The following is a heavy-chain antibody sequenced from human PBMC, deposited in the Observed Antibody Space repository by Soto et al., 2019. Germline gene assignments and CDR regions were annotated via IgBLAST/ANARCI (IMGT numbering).Heavy chain of an antibody. CDR3: ARDRITIFGPHYCYYGMDV. CDR2: IYYSGST. Sequence: QVQLQESGPGLVKPSQTLSLTCTVSGGSISSGGYYWSWLRQHPGKGLEWIGYIYYSGSTYYNPSLKSRGTISVDTSKNQFSLKLSSVTAADTAVYYCARDRITIFGPHYCYYGMDVWGQGTTVTVSS. V-gene: IGHV4-31*03. J-gene: IGHJ6*02. D-gene: IGHD3-3*01. CDR1: GGSISSGGYY.